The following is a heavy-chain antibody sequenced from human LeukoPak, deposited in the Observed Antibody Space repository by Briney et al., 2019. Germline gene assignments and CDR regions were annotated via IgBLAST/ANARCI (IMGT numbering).Heavy chain of an antibody. J-gene: IGHJ4*02. Sequence: ASVKVSCKASGCTFSSYAISWVRQAPGQGLEWMGRIIPIFGTANYAQKFQGRVTITTDESTSTAYMELSSLRSEDTAMYYCAVTYYDFWSGLQNFDYWGQGTLVTVSS. CDR1: GCTFSSYA. CDR2: IIPIFGTA. V-gene: IGHV1-69*05. D-gene: IGHD3-3*01. CDR3: AVTYYDFWSGLQNFDY.